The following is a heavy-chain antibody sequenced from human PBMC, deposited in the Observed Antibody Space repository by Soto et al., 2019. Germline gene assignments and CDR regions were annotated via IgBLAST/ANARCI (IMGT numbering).Heavy chain of an antibody. Sequence: ETLSLTCAVYGGSFSGYYWSWIRQPPGKGLEWIGEINHSGSTNYNPSLKSRVTISVDTSKNQFSLKLSSVTAADTAVYYCARGSIFGVVTVENNWFDPWGQGTQVTVSS. J-gene: IGHJ5*02. CDR1: GGSFSGYY. CDR3: ARGSIFGVVTVENNWFDP. CDR2: INHSGST. D-gene: IGHD3-3*01. V-gene: IGHV4-34*01.